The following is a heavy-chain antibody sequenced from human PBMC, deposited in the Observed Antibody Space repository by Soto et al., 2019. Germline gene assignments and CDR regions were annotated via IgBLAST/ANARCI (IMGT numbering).Heavy chain of an antibody. CDR2: ISYDGSNK. CDR3: AKDWSSSWAFDY. J-gene: IGHJ4*02. D-gene: IGHD6-13*01. V-gene: IGHV3-30*18. CDR1: GFTFSSYG. Sequence: QVQLVESGGGVVQPGRSLRLSCAASGFTFSSYGMHWVRQAPGKGLEWVAVISYDGSNKYYADSVKGRFTISRDNSKNTLYLQMNSLRAEDTAVYFFAKDWSSSWAFDYLGQGTLVPVSS.